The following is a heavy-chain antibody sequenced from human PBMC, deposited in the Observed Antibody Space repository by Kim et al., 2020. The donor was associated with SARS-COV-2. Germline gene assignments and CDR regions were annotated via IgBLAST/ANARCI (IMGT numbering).Heavy chain of an antibody. D-gene: IGHD3-16*01. CDR2: I. J-gene: IGHJ3*02. V-gene: IGHV3-48*02. CDR3: VRDRMGGAFDI. Sequence: IYYADSGKGRFTISRDNAKNSLYLQMNSLRDEETAVYYCVRDRMGGAFDIWGQGTMVTVSS.